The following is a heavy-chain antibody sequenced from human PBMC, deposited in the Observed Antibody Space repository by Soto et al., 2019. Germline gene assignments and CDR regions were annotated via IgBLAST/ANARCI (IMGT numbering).Heavy chain of an antibody. J-gene: IGHJ4*02. CDR3: AKFTSPLPYFGY. Sequence: VGSMRLSCAASGLTFISYGVNRVRKAKGKGLEWVSTISSSGANTYYADSVKGRFTISRDNSKNTLFLQMNSLRAEDTAVYYGAKFTSPLPYFGYWGQGTLVTVSS. D-gene: IGHD3-16*01. CDR1: GLTFISYG. V-gene: IGHV3-23*01. CDR2: ISSSGANT.